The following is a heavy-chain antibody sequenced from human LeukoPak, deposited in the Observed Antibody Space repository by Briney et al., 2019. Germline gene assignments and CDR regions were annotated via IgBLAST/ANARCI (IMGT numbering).Heavy chain of an antibody. CDR1: GYRFSSDW. V-gene: IGHV5-51*01. CDR3: ASEVPYSNYVGY. CDR2: IYPGDSDT. Sequence: ESLKISCKGSGYRFSSDWIGWVRQMPGKGLECMGVIYPGDSDTRYSPSFQGQVTISADKSISTAYLQWSSLKASDTAMYYCASEVPYSNYVGYWGQGTLVTVSS. J-gene: IGHJ4*02. D-gene: IGHD4-11*01.